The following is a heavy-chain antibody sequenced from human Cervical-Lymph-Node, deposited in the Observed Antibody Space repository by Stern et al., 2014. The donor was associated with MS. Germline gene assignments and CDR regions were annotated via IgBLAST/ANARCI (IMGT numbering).Heavy chain of an antibody. CDR3: ASPGTWIS. CDR2: VKQDGSEK. CDR1: GFTFSDYW. Sequence: VQLVESGGGLVQPGGSLRLSCAASGFTFSDYWMAWVRQSPGKGLAWVASVKQDGSEKYYVDSVKVRFAISRDNAKNSLYLQMSSLRAEDTAMYYCASPGTWISWGQGTLVTVSS. D-gene: IGHD2-2*03. J-gene: IGHJ4*02. V-gene: IGHV3-7*01.